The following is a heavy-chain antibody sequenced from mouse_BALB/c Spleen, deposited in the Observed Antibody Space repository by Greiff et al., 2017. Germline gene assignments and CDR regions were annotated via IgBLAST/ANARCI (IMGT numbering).Heavy chain of an antibody. CDR2: IFPGSGNT. CDR3: ARDDGYYPDY. Sequence: QVQLQQSGPELVKPGASVKISCKASGYSFTSYYIHWVKQRPGQGLEWIGWIFPGSGNTKYNEKFKGKATLTADKSSSTAYMQLSSLTSDDSAVYFCARDDGYYPDYWGQGTTLTVSS. V-gene: IGHV1-66*01. D-gene: IGHD2-3*01. J-gene: IGHJ2*01. CDR1: GYSFTSYY.